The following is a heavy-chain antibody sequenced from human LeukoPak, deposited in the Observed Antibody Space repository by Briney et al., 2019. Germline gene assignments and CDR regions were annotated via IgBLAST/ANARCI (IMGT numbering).Heavy chain of an antibody. CDR1: GFTFSRYW. CDR3: ARLDEAFDN. CDR2: IKFDGSDK. V-gene: IGHV3-7*01. D-gene: IGHD5-24*01. J-gene: IGHJ4*02. Sequence: QAGGALRLSFAASGFTFSRYWLSWVRPAPGEGGEWVANIKFDGSDKYYVDSVKGRFTISRDNAENSLYLQMNSLRAEDTAVYYCARLDEAFDNWGQGTLVTVSS.